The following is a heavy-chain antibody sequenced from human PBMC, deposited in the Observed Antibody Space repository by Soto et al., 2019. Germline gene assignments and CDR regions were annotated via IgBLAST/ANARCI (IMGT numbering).Heavy chain of an antibody. D-gene: IGHD2-21*01. Sequence: EVQLVESGGGLVQPGGSLRLSCAASGFTFSSYSMNWVRQAPGKGLEWVSYISSSSSTIYYADSVKGRFTISRDNAKNSLYLQISSLRDEETAVYYCARDGESLVSWGQGTLVTVSS. J-gene: IGHJ5*01. CDR2: ISSSSSTI. V-gene: IGHV3-48*02. CDR1: GFTFSSYS. CDR3: ARDGESLVS.